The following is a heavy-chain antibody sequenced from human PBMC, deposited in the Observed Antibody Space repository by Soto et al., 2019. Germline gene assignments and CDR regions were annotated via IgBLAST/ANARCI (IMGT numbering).Heavy chain of an antibody. CDR3: ARARGSGWYHTFDY. CDR2: IYTSGST. CDR1: GGSISSYY. D-gene: IGHD6-19*01. J-gene: IGHJ4*02. Sequence: SSETLSLTCTVSGGSISSYYWSWIRQPAGKGLEWIGRIYTSGSTNYNPSLKSRVTMSVDTSKNQFSLKLSSVTAADTAVYYCARARGSGWYHTFDYWGQGTLVTVSS. V-gene: IGHV4-4*07.